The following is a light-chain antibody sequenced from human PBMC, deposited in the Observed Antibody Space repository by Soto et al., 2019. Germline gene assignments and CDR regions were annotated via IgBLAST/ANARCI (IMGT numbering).Light chain of an antibody. Sequence: DIQLTQSPSFLSASVGGRVTITCRASQAISSHLAWYQQKPGKAPNLLIYKASTLKSGVPSRFSGSGSGTEFTLTISSLQPDDFATYYCQHYNSYSEAFGQGTKVELK. V-gene: IGKV1-9*01. CDR3: QHYNSYSEA. CDR1: QAISSH. CDR2: KAS. J-gene: IGKJ1*01.